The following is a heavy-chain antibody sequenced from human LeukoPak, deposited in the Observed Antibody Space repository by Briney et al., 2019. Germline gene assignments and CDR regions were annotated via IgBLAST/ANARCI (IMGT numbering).Heavy chain of an antibody. CDR1: GFTVSSNY. CDR3: CGVAGNPMTPYYFDY. D-gene: IGHD2-15*01. Sequence: GGSLRLSCAASGFTVSSNYMSWVRQAPGKGLEWVSLIYSGGSTYYADSVKVRFTISRDNSKNTLYLQMNGLRAEDTAVYYCCGVAGNPMTPYYFDYWGQGTLVTVSS. J-gene: IGHJ4*02. CDR2: IYSGGST. V-gene: IGHV3-66*01.